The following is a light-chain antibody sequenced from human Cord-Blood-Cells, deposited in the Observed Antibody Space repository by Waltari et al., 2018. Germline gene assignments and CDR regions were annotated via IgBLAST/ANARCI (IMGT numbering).Light chain of an antibody. CDR1: SSDVGGYNH. V-gene: IGLV2-11*01. CDR2: DVS. Sequence: QSALTQPRSVSGSPGQSVTISCTGPSSDVGGYNHCSQYPQHPGKAPQLMIYDVSKRPSGVPDRFSGSKSGNTASLTISGLQAEDEADYYCCSYAGSYTWVFGGGTKLTVL. J-gene: IGLJ3*02. CDR3: CSYAGSYTWV.